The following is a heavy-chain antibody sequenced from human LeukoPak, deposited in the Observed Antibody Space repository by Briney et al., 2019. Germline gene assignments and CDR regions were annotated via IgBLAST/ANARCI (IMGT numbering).Heavy chain of an antibody. CDR3: ARLVYDILTGYYNAFDI. CDR2: IYYSGST. D-gene: IGHD3-9*01. J-gene: IGHJ3*02. Sequence: PSETLSLTCTVSGGSVNSGRYYWSWIRRPPGKGLEWIGYIYYSGSTYYNPSLKSRVTISVDTSKNQFSLKLSSVTAADTAVYYCARLVYDILTGYYNAFDIWGQGTMVTVSS. V-gene: IGHV4-31*03. CDR1: GGSVNSGRYY.